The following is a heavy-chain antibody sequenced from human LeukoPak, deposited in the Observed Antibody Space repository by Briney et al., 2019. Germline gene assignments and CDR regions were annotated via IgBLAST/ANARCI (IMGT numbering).Heavy chain of an antibody. CDR1: GFTFSSYG. CDR3: ARDQGRTTVTNWFDP. V-gene: IGHV3-7*05. Sequence: GGSLRLSCAASGFTFSSYGMHWVRQAPGKGLEWVANIKQDGSEKYYVDSVKGRFTISRDNAKNSLYLQMNSLRAEDTAVYYCARDQGRTTVTNWFDPWGQGTLVTVSS. J-gene: IGHJ5*02. CDR2: IKQDGSEK. D-gene: IGHD4-17*01.